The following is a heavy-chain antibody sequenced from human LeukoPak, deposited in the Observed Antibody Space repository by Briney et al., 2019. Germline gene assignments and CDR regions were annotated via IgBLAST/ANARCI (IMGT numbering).Heavy chain of an antibody. V-gene: IGHV3-43*02. J-gene: IGHJ4*02. CDR1: GFTLDDYA. D-gene: IGHD6-13*01. CDR2: ISGDGGRT. Sequence: PGGSLRLSCAASGFTLDDYAMHWVRQAPGKGLEWVSLISGDGGRTYYADSVKGRFTISRDNSKNSLYLQMNSLRTEDTALYYCAAYGSSWDYWGQGTLVTVSS. CDR3: AAYGSSWDY.